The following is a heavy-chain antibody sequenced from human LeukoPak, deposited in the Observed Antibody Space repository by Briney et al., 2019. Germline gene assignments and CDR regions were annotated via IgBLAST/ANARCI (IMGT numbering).Heavy chain of an antibody. CDR3: ARPIAAAGYYYYYGMDV. Sequence: GSSVKVSCKASGGTFSSYAISWVRQAPGQGLEWMGGIVPIFGTANYAQKSQGRVTITADESTSTAYMELSSLRSEDTAVYYCARPIAAAGYYYYYGMDVWGQGTTVTISS. CDR1: GGTFSSYA. V-gene: IGHV1-69*01. CDR2: IVPIFGTA. D-gene: IGHD6-13*01. J-gene: IGHJ6*02.